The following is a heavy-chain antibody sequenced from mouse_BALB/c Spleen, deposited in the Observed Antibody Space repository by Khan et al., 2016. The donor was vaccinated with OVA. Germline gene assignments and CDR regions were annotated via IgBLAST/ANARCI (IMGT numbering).Heavy chain of an antibody. CDR2: INYSGNT. J-gene: IGHJ3*01. D-gene: IGHD2-4*01. V-gene: IGHV3-2*02. CDR1: GYSINCEYA. Sequence: EVQLVESGPGLVKPSQSLSLTCTVTGYSINCEYAWNWIRQFPGNKLEWMGYINYSGNTRFNPSHKSRTSITRDTSKNQFFLQLNSVTTEDTATYYCARKDYYDYDPFPYWGQGTLVTVSA. CDR3: ARKDYYDYDPFPY.